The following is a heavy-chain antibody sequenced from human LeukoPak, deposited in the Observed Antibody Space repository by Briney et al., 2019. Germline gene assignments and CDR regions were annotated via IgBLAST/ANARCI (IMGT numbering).Heavy chain of an antibody. J-gene: IGHJ4*02. D-gene: IGHD2-15*01. CDR2: IYHSGST. V-gene: IGHV4-4*02. Sequence: KTSETLSLTCAVSGGSVSSSNWWSWVRQPPGKGLEWIGEIYHSGSTNYNPSLKSRVTISVDKSKNQFSLKLSSVTAADTAVYYCAGYCSGGSCYNWDYWGQGTLVTVSS. CDR1: GGSVSSSNW. CDR3: AGYCSGGSCYNWDY.